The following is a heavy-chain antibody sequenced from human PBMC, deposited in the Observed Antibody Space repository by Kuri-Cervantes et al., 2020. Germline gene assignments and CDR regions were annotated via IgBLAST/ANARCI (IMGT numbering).Heavy chain of an antibody. CDR3: AKDTGSTVTSPELFDY. CDR2: LGIAGDT. D-gene: IGHD4-11*01. CDR1: GFTFSNYD. Sequence: GESLKISCAASGFTFSNYDMHWVRQATGKGLEWVSALGIAGDTYYPGSVKGRFTISRENAKNSVYLQMNSLRAGDTAVYYCAKDTGSTVTSPELFDYWGQGTLVTVSS. V-gene: IGHV3-13*01. J-gene: IGHJ4*02.